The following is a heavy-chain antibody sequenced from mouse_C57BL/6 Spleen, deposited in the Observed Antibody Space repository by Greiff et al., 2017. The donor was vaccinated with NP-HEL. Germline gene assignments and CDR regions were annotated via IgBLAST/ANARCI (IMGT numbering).Heavy chain of an antibody. CDR1: GYTFTDYN. CDR2: INPNNGGT. V-gene: IGHV1-22*01. Sequence: EVQLQESGPELVKPGASVKMSCKASGYTFTDYNMHWVKQSHGKSLEWIGYINPNNGGTSYNQKFKGKATLTVNKSSSTAYMELRSLTSEDSAVYYCARAFYYGNYDYYAMDYWGQGTSVTVSS. J-gene: IGHJ4*01. D-gene: IGHD2-1*01. CDR3: ARAFYYGNYDYYAMDY.